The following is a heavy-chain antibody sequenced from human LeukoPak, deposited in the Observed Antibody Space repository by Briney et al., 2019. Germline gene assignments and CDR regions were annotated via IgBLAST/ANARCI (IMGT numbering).Heavy chain of an antibody. Sequence: GGSLRLSCAASGFTFSAYGMSWFRQAPGKGLEWVGSIRGETYGGTTEYAASVKGRLILSRDDSKSIAYLQLSSLKTEDTAVYYCTREKIPGLFGVLFWGQGTLVTVSS. CDR2: IRGETYGGTT. J-gene: IGHJ4*02. CDR1: GFTFSAYG. CDR3: TREKIPGLFGVLF. V-gene: IGHV3-49*03. D-gene: IGHD3-10*01.